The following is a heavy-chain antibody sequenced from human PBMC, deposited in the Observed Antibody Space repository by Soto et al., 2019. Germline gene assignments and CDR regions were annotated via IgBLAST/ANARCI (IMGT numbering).Heavy chain of an antibody. V-gene: IGHV3-30-3*01. J-gene: IGHJ6*02. Sequence: LRLSCAASGFTFSSYAMHWVRQAPGKGLEWVAVISYDGSNKYYADSVKGRFTISRDNSKNTLYLQMNSLRAEDTAVYYCARQGFLEWLMNYYYYGMDVWGQGTTVTVSS. CDR1: GFTFSSYA. D-gene: IGHD3-3*01. CDR2: ISYDGSNK. CDR3: ARQGFLEWLMNYYYYGMDV.